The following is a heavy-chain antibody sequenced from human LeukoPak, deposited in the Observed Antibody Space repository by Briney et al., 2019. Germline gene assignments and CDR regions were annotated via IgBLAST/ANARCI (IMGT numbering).Heavy chain of an antibody. CDR3: ARAWFDL. CDR2: IYYSGST. V-gene: IGHV4-59*01. Sequence: ASETLSLTCTVSGGSISSYYWSWIRQPPGKGLEWIGYIYYSGSTNYNPSLKSRVTISVDTSKNQFSLKLSSVTAADTAVYYCARAWFDLWGQGTLVTVSS. J-gene: IGHJ5*02. CDR1: GGSISSYY.